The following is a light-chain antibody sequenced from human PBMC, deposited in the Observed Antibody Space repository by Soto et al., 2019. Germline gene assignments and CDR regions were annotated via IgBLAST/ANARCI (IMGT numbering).Light chain of an antibody. J-gene: IGKJ1*01. V-gene: IGKV3-11*01. Sequence: EIVLTQSPATLSLSPGERATLSCRASQSVSSYLAWYQQKPGQAPRLLIYDASTRATGIPARFSASGSGTDFTLTISSLQPEDFATYSCQQSYGNTRTFGQGTMVDIK. CDR2: DAS. CDR1: QSVSSY. CDR3: QQSYGNTRT.